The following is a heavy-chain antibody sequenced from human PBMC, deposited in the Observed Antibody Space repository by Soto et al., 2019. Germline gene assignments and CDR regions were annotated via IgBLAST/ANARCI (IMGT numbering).Heavy chain of an antibody. CDR2: IYHSGYT. CDR3: ARDIIAAGIGRMDG. CDR1: GYSIRSGYY. Sequence: SESLSLTCSVSGYSIRSGYYCGWSRQPPEKGQGWIGIIYHSGYTYYNPSLKSRVTISVDTSKNQLSLNLTSVTAADTAVYYCARDIIAAGIGRMDGSGQGTRGTVYS. D-gene: IGHD6-25*01. V-gene: IGHV4-38-2*02. J-gene: IGHJ6*02.